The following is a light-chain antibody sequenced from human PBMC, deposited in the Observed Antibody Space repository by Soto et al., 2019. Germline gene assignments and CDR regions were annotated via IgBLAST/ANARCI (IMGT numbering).Light chain of an antibody. V-gene: IGKV1D-16*01. CDR3: QQYNSYSWT. J-gene: IGKJ1*01. CDR2: ATS. CDR1: QDVSTW. Sequence: DIQMTQSPSSVSASVGDRVTITCRASQDVSTWVAWYQRRPGKAPKLLMYATSTLQSGVPSRFSGSGSGTDFTLTIASRQPDDFVTSYCQQYNSYSWTVGQVSMV.